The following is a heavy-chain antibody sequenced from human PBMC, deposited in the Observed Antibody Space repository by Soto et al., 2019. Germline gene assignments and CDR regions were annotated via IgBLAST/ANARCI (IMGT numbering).Heavy chain of an antibody. CDR3: TRDASRDSSARGWFDP. V-gene: IGHV3-21*01. CDR2: ISSNSAYI. CDR1: GFTFRSFT. Sequence: PGGSLRRSCAASGFTFRSFTMNWVRQAPGKGLEWVSTISSNSAYIYYTDALRGRFTISRDNAKNSLHLQMNSLRSEDTAVYYCTRDASRDSSARGWFDPWGQGTLVTVSS. J-gene: IGHJ5*02. D-gene: IGHD6-13*01.